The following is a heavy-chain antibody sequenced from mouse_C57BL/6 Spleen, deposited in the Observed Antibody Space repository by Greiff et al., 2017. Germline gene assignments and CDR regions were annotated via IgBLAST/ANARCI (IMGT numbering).Heavy chain of an antibody. CDR3: APNYGSSGNIAY. CDR1: GYTFTSYW. CDR2: IDPSDSST. D-gene: IGHD1-1*01. V-gene: IGHV1-50*01. J-gene: IGHJ3*01. Sequence: QVQLQQPGAELVKPGASVKLSCKASGYTFTSYWMQWVKQRPGQGLEWIGEIDPSDSSTNYNQKLKGKATLTVDTSSSTAYMQLSSLTSEDSAVYYCAPNYGSSGNIAYWGQGTLVTVSA.